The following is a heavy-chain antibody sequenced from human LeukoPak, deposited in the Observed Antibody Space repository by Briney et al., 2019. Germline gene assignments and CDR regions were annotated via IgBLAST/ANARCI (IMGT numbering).Heavy chain of an antibody. Sequence: PGGSLRLPCAASGFTFSSYWMTWVRQAPGKGLEWVANIKQAGTEKYYVDSVKGRFTISRDNAKNSLYLQMDSLRAEDTAVYCCARVRGDYYFDFWGQGTLVTVSS. CDR2: IKQAGTEK. J-gene: IGHJ4*02. CDR1: GFTFSSYW. CDR3: ARVRGDYYFDF. D-gene: IGHD3-10*01. V-gene: IGHV3-7*04.